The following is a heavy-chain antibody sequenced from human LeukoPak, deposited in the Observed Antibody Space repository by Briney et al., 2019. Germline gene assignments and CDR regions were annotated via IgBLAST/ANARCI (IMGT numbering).Heavy chain of an antibody. CDR2: ISGSDSST. CDR1: GFTFSSSA. D-gene: IGHD2-21*01. CDR3: AKDRAYPNDVFDI. J-gene: IGHJ3*02. V-gene: IGHV3-23*01. Sequence: PGGSLRLSCAASGFTFSSSAMSWVRQAPGKGLEWVSTISGSDSSTYYADSVKGRFTISRDTSTSTLFLQMNSLRADDTALYYCAKDRAYPNDVFDIWGQGTMVTVS.